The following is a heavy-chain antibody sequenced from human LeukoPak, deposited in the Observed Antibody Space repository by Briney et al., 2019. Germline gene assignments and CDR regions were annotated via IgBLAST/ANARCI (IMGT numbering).Heavy chain of an antibody. CDR3: ARGNTPYCTSTTCHGLLDP. D-gene: IGHD2-8*01. V-gene: IGHV1-2*02. Sequence: GASVKVSCKATGYTFSDHFLHWVRQAPGHGLEWLGWINPNSGATRYAQKFLGRVTLTADTSINPAYMYLISLTSDDTAVYFCARGNTPYCTSTTCHGLLDPWGLGTLVAVSS. CDR1: GYTFSDHF. CDR2: INPNSGAT. J-gene: IGHJ5*02.